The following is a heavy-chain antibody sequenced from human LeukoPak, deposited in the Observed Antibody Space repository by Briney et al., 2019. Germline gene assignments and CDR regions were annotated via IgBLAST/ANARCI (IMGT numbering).Heavy chain of an antibody. Sequence: GESLKTSCKGSGYSFTSYWIGWVRQMPGKGLEWMGIIYPGDSETRYSPSFQGQVTISADKSISTAYLQWSSLKASDTAMYYCARRRDLYSGSYYPFDYWGQGTLVTVSS. D-gene: IGHD1-26*01. CDR1: GYSFTSYW. J-gene: IGHJ4*02. V-gene: IGHV5-51*01. CDR2: IYPGDSET. CDR3: ARRRDLYSGSYYPFDY.